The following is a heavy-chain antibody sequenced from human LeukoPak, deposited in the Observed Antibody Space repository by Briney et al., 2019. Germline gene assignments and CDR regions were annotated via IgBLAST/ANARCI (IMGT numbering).Heavy chain of an antibody. V-gene: IGHV1-8*01. J-gene: IGHJ6*03. CDR1: GYTFTSYD. D-gene: IGHD3-10*01. CDR2: MNPNSGNT. Sequence: ASVKVSCKASGYTFTSYDISWVRQATGQGLEWMGWMNPNSGNTGYAQKFQGRVTMTRNTSISTAYMELSSLRSEDTAVYYCARATMVRGVILSYYYYYYMDVWGKGTTVTVSS. CDR3: ARATMVRGVILSYYYYYYMDV.